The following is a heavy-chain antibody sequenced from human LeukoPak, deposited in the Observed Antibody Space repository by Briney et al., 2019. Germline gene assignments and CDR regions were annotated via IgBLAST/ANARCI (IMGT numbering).Heavy chain of an antibody. CDR3: AKPPYSSSWYAFVY. D-gene: IGHD6-13*01. CDR1: GFTFSSYA. J-gene: IGHJ4*02. Sequence: TGGSLRLSCAASGFTFSSYAMSWVRQAPGKGLEWVPAISGSGGSTYYADSVKGRFTISRDNSKNTLCLQMNSLRAEDTAVYYCAKPPYSSSWYAFVYWGQGTLVTVSS. V-gene: IGHV3-23*01. CDR2: ISGSGGST.